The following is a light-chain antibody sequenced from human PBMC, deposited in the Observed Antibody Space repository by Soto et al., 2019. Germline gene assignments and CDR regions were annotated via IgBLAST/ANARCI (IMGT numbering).Light chain of an antibody. J-gene: IGLJ3*02. CDR3: AAWDDSLDWV. Sequence: QSVLTQPPSASGSPGQSVAISCTGTSSDVGGYNYVSWYQQLPGTAPKLLIYSNNQRPSGVPDRFSGSKSGTSASLAISGLRSEDEADYYCAAWDDSLDWVFGGGTKLTVL. CDR1: SSDVGGYNY. CDR2: SNN. V-gene: IGLV1-47*02.